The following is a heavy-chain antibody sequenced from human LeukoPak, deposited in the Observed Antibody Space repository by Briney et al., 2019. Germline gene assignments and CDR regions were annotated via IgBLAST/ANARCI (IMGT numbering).Heavy chain of an antibody. CDR2: IYYSGTT. J-gene: IGHJ6*03. CDR1: GGSISSTTYY. V-gene: IGHV4-39*07. Sequence: SETLSLTCTVSGGSISSTTYYWGWIRQPPGKGLEWMGSIYYSGTTYYNPSLKSRVTMSVDTSKNQFSLKLSSVTAADTAVYYCARDSFPRPYYYYMDVWGKGTTVTVSS. D-gene: IGHD2-15*01. CDR3: ARDSFPRPYYYYMDV.